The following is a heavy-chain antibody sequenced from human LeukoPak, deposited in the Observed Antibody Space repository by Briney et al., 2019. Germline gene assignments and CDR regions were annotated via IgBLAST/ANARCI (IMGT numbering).Heavy chain of an antibody. CDR2: ISSSSSYI. CDR1: GFTFSSYS. Sequence: GGSLRLSCAASGFTFSSYSMNWVRQAPGKGLEWVSSISSSSSYIYYADSVKGRFTISRDNSKNTLYLQMNSLRAEDTAVYYCARDGLQDDYDAFDIWGQGTMVTVSS. CDR3: ARDGLQDDYDAFDI. V-gene: IGHV3-21*01. J-gene: IGHJ3*02. D-gene: IGHD5-24*01.